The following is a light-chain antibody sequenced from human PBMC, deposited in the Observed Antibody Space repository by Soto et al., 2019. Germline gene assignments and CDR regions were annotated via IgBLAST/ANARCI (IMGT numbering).Light chain of an antibody. CDR1: QSISYS. CDR3: PQYNGYWP. V-gene: IGKV1-5*03. CDR2: EAS. J-gene: IGKJ1*01. Sequence: DIQMTQSPSTRSASGGERVTITCRASQSISYSLAWYQQKPGKDPKLLIYEASSLKSGVPARFSGSRSGKEYTLTISSLQPDDFATYYCPQYNGYWPFGQGTKVEIK.